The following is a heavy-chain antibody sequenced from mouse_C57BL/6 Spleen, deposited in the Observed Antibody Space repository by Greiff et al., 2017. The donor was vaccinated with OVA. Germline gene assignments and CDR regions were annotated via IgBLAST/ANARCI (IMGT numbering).Heavy chain of an antibody. J-gene: IGHJ4*01. CDR1: GYTFTDYN. D-gene: IGHD2-14*01. CDR3: AREEVLYYYAMDY. Sequence: EVQLQESGPELVKPGASVKMSCKASGYTFTDYNMHWVKQSHGKSLEWIGYINPNNGGTSYNQKFKGKATLTVNKSSSTAYMELRSLTSEDSAVYYCAREEVLYYYAMDYWGQGTSVTVSS. V-gene: IGHV1-22*01. CDR2: INPNNGGT.